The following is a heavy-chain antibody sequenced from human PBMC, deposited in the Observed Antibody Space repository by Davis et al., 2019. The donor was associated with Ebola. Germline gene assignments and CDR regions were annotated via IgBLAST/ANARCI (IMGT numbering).Heavy chain of an antibody. CDR1: GFTFSSYE. CDR3: ARGNRLGGGPMAAAGIRYYYGMDV. D-gene: IGHD6-13*01. Sequence: GESLKISCAASGFTFSSYEMNWVRQAPGKGLEWVSYISSSGSTIYYADSVKGRFTISRDNAKNSLYLQMNSLRAEDTAVYYCARGNRLGGGPMAAAGIRYYYGMDVWGQGTTVTVSS. CDR2: ISSSGSTI. V-gene: IGHV3-48*03. J-gene: IGHJ6*02.